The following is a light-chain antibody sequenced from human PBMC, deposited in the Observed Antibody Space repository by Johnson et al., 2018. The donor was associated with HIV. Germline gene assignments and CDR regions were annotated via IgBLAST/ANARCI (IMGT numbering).Light chain of an antibody. CDR2: DNN. Sequence: QSVLTQPLSVSAAPGQKVTISCSGSSSNIGNNYVSWYQQLPGTAPKLLIYDNNKRPSGIPDRFSGSKSGTSATLGITGLQTGDEADYYCGTWGGVFGTGTKVTVL. CDR3: GTWGGV. V-gene: IGLV1-51*01. CDR1: SSNIGNNY. J-gene: IGLJ1*01.